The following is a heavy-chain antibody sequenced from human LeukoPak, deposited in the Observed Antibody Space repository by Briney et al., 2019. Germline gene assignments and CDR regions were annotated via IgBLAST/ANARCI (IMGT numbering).Heavy chain of an antibody. CDR3: ASARWDY. J-gene: IGHJ4*02. CDR1: GDSISTNHW. V-gene: IGHV4-4*02. CDR2: VYHSGST. D-gene: IGHD5-24*01. Sequence: SGTLSLTCAVSGDSISTNHWWSWVRQPPGKGLEWIGEVYHSGSTNYNPSLKSRVTISVEKSKNLFSLNLTSVTAADTAMYSCASARWDYWGQGTLVTVSS.